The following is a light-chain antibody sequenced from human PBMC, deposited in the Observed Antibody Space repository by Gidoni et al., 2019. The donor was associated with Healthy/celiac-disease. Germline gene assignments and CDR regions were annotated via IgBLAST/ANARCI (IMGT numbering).Light chain of an antibody. CDR2: GAS. V-gene: IGKV3-20*01. CDR1: QSVSSSY. Sequence: EIVLTQSPGTLSLSPGERATLSCRASQSVSSSYLAWYQQKPGQAPRLLINGASSRATGIPELFSGSGSGTDFTLTISRLEPEDFAVYYCQQYGSSPITFGQGTRLEIK. J-gene: IGKJ5*01. CDR3: QQYGSSPIT.